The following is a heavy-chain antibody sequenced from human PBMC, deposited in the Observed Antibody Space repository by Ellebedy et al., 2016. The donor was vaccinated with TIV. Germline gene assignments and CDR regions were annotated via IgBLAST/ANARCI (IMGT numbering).Heavy chain of an antibody. CDR1: GGSFSGYF. Sequence: MPSETLSLTCAVYGGSFSGYFWNWIRQFPGKGLEWIGEINHSGSTNYNPSLKSRVTISVDTSKNQFSLRLNSVTAADTALYYCARGGPEAFDYWGQGTLVTVSS. CDR2: INHSGST. V-gene: IGHV4-34*01. J-gene: IGHJ4*02. CDR3: ARGGPEAFDY. D-gene: IGHD1-14*01.